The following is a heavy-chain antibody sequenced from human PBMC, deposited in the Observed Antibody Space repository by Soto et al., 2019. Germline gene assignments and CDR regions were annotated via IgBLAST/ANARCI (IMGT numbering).Heavy chain of an antibody. Sequence: QITLKESGPTLVKPTQTLTLTCTFSGFSLSTSGVGVGWIRQPPGKALEWLALIYWDDDKRYSPSLKSRLTITTDTSKTQVVLTMTNMDPVDTATYYCAHSPLGGNADWFDPWGQGTLVTVSS. CDR3: AHSPLGGNADWFDP. J-gene: IGHJ5*02. D-gene: IGHD1-1*01. CDR1: GFSLSTSGVG. CDR2: IYWDDDK. V-gene: IGHV2-5*02.